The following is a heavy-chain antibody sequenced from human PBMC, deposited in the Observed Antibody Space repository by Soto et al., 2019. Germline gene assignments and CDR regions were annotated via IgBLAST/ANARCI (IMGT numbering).Heavy chain of an antibody. J-gene: IGHJ6*02. Sequence: GGSLRLSCAASGFTFSSYGMHWVRQAPGKGLEWVAVISYDGSNKYYADSVKGRFTISRDNSKNTLYLQMNSLRAEDTAVYYCAKDLGDFWSGNYGMDVWGQGTTVTVSS. CDR3: AKDLGDFWSGNYGMDV. CDR2: ISYDGSNK. V-gene: IGHV3-30*18. CDR1: GFTFSSYG. D-gene: IGHD3-3*01.